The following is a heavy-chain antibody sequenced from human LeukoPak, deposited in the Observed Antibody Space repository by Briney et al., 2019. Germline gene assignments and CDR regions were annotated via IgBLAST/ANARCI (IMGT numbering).Heavy chain of an antibody. J-gene: IGHJ6*03. D-gene: IGHD6-6*01. CDR2: IYYSGST. Sequence: SETLSLTCTVSGGSISSSSYYWGWIRQPPGKGLEWIGGIYYSGSTYYNPSLKSRVTISVDTSKNQFSLKLSSVTAADTAVYYCARLRNHSSSWVYYYYYMDVWGKGTTVTVSS. V-gene: IGHV4-39*01. CDR3: ARLRNHSSSWVYYYYYMDV. CDR1: GGSISSSSYY.